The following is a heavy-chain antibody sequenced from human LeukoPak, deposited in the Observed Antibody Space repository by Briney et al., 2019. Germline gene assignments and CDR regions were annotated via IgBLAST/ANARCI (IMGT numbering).Heavy chain of an antibody. CDR3: AKNNDYGDHYYYYGMDV. CDR2: IYYSGST. Sequence: SETLSLTCTVSGGSISSGGYYWSWIRQHPGKGLEWIGYIYYSGSTYYNPSLKSRVTISVDTSKNQFSLKLSSVTAADTAVYYCAKNNDYGDHYYYYGMDVWGQGTTVTVSS. V-gene: IGHV4-31*03. J-gene: IGHJ6*02. CDR1: GGSISSGGYY. D-gene: IGHD4-17*01.